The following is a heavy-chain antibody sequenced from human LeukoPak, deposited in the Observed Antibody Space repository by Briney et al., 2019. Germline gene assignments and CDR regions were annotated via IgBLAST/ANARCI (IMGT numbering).Heavy chain of an antibody. CDR2: IYWNDDK. CDR1: GGSISSYYW. J-gene: IGHJ4*02. Sequence: TLSLTCTVSGGSISSYYWSWIRQPPGKALEWLALIYWNDDKRYSPSLKSRLTITKDTSKNQVVLTMTNMDPVDTATYYCAHRPRDGYNYFLNWGQGTLVTVSS. V-gene: IGHV2-5*01. D-gene: IGHD5-12*01. CDR3: AHRPRDGYNYFLN.